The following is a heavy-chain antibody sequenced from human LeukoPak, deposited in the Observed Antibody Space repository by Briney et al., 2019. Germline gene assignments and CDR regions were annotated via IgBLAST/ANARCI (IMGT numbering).Heavy chain of an antibody. J-gene: IGHJ4*02. CDR3: ARARAKLWRAYSSPDF. CDR2: ISLDGGTT. D-gene: IGHD3-3*01. V-gene: IGHV3-74*01. Sequence: GGSLRLSCVGYGFTFNSYWMHWVRQCPGEGQVWVSLISLDGGTTSYADSVKGRFTISRDNAENTLYLDMNSLRVEDTAVYYCARARAKLWRAYSSPDFWGQGTLVAVSS. CDR1: GFTFNSYW.